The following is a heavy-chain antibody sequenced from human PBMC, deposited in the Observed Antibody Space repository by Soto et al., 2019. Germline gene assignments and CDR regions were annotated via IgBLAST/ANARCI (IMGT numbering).Heavy chain of an antibody. Sequence: GASVKVSCKASGFTFTSSAMQWVRQARGQRLEWIGWIVVGSGNTNYAQKFQERVTITRDMSTSTAYMELSSLRSEDTAVYYCAAEVHSRSYYMDVWGKGTTVTGSS. J-gene: IGHJ6*03. CDR2: IVVGSGNT. CDR1: GFTFTSSA. V-gene: IGHV1-58*02. CDR3: AAEVHSRSYYMDV. D-gene: IGHD6-13*01.